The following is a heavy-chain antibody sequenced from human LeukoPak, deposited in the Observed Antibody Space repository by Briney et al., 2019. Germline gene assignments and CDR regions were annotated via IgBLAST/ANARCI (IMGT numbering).Heavy chain of an antibody. Sequence: PGGSLRLSCAASGFIFRNYAMRWVRQAPGKGLEWVSAISGGGGDRSYADSVKGRFTISRDNSKNTLYLQMSSLRVEDTAVYYCGKAEAGTYYFDYWGQGTLVTVSS. CDR1: GFIFRNYA. V-gene: IGHV3-23*01. CDR3: GKAEAGTYYFDY. J-gene: IGHJ4*02. CDR2: ISGGGGDR. D-gene: IGHD6-19*01.